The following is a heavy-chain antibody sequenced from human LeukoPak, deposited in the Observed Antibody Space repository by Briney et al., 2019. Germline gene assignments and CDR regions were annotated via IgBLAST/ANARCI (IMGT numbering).Heavy chain of an antibody. D-gene: IGHD3-22*01. Sequence: PSETLSLTCAVYGGSFSGYYWSWIRQPPGKGLEWIGEINHSGSTNYNPSLKSRVTISVDTSKNQFSLKLSSVTAADTAVYYCARRTYYYDSSGYYLDYGMDVWGQGTTVTVSS. CDR3: ARRTYYYDSSGYYLDYGMDV. CDR2: INHSGST. CDR1: GGSFSGYY. J-gene: IGHJ6*02. V-gene: IGHV4-34*01.